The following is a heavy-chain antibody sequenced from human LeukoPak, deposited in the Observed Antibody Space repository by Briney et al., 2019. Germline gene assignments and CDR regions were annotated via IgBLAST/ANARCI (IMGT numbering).Heavy chain of an antibody. D-gene: IGHD6-13*01. J-gene: IGHJ4*02. Sequence: SETLSLTCTVSGGSISSYYWSWIRQPAGKGLEWIGRIYTSGSTNYNPSLKSRVTISVDTSKNQFSLKLSSATAADTAVYYCAREGPISIAADTPFDYWGQGTLVTVSS. CDR1: GGSISSYY. V-gene: IGHV4-4*07. CDR2: IYTSGST. CDR3: AREGPISIAADTPFDY.